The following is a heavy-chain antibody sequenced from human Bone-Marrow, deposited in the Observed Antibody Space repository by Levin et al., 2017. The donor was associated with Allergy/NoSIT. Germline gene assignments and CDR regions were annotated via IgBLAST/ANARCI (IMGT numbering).Heavy chain of an antibody. CDR2: IYDSGTT. Sequence: SETLSLTCTVSGVSINSGAFYWSWVRQSPRKGLEWIGDIYDSGTTFYNPSFESRLTISVHTSKNQFSLELRSVTAADTALYFCVGVGKLRTRVGDYVVGFFDYWGPGTVVTVSS. V-gene: IGHV4-30-4*01. J-gene: IGHJ4*02. CDR3: VGVGKLRTRVGDYVVGFFDY. D-gene: IGHD4-17*01. CDR1: GVSINSGAFY.